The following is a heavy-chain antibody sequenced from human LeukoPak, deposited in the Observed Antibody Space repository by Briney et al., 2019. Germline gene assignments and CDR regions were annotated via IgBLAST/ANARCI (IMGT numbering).Heavy chain of an antibody. CDR1: GGTFSNNA. Sequence: SVKVSCKASGGTFSNNAISWVRQAPGQGLEWMGGIIPRFTPNYAQHFQGRVTTTTDEATTTAYLELSNLRSDDTAVYYCAGLGYSGYGPRSRFDNWGQGTLITVST. CDR2: IIPRFTP. V-gene: IGHV1-69*05. J-gene: IGHJ4*02. D-gene: IGHD5-12*01. CDR3: AGLGYSGYGPRSRFDN.